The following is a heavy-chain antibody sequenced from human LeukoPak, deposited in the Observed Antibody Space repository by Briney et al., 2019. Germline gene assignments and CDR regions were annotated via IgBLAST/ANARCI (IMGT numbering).Heavy chain of an antibody. D-gene: IGHD3-16*01. J-gene: IGHJ4*02. V-gene: IGHV3-49*03. Sequence: GGPLKISCTAPGFPFGDYAMSWFRQAPGKGLECVGFIKSKASGGTTKYAASVKGRFTVSRDDSKSTAYLQMNSLKTEDTAVYYCARDIVGGYGYFDYWGQGSLVTVSS. CDR3: ARDIVGGYGYFDY. CDR1: GFPFGDYA. CDR2: IKSKASGGTT.